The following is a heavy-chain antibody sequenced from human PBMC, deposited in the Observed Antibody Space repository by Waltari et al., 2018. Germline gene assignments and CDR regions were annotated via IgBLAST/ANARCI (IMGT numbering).Heavy chain of an antibody. CDR1: GFQFGDYS. CDR3: AKGGIVGTVGPYYVDI. CDR2: IRDDSSMV. D-gene: IGHD2-21*01. J-gene: IGHJ6*03. V-gene: IGHV3-30*02. Sequence: QGQLVESGGGVFQPGGSLTLSCEASGFQFGDYSMHWVRQAPGKGLEWLAFIRDDSSMVLNGDAIAGRFSISRDDAQRTVQLRLTSRRGDDTAVYYCAKGGIVGTVGPYYVDIWGRGTSVTVSS.